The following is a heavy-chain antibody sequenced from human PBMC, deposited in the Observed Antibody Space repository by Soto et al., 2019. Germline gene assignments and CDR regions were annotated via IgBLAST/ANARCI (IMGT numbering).Heavy chain of an antibody. J-gene: IGHJ4*02. V-gene: IGHV2-5*01. CDR2: IYWNDDR. Sequence: QITLWESGPTLVKPTQTLTLTCTFSGFSLRRSGVGVGWIRQPPGKALEWLALIYWNDDRRYSPSLKSRLTIAKDTPKNQVVLTVTKMDPVDTATYYCAHSLRGYSGYDYTPYIDYWGRGTLVTVSS. CDR1: GFSLRRSGVG. D-gene: IGHD5-12*01. CDR3: AHSLRGYSGYDYTPYIDY.